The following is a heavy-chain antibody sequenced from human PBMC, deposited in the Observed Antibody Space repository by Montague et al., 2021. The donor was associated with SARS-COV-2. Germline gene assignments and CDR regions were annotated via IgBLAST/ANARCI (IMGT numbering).Heavy chain of an antibody. V-gene: IGHV3-23*01. D-gene: IGHD3-10*01. J-gene: IGHJ4*02. Sequence: STYYADSMNGRFTISRDNYKNTLYLQMNSLRAEDTAVYYCAKPDQEGRVRSYFSYWGQGTLVTGSS. CDR3: AKPDQEGRVRSYFSY. CDR2: ST.